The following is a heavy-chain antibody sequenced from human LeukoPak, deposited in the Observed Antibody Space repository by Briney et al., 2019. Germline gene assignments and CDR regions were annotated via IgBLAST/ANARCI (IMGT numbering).Heavy chain of an antibody. CDR1: GYSFTDYY. V-gene: IGHV1-2*02. D-gene: IGHD2-21*01. Sequence: ASVKVSCQTSGYSFTDYYMHWVRQAPGQGLEWMGWINSNSGGTSAAQKFQGRVTMTRDTSITTVYMEVSWLTSDDTAIYYCARADRLHGGPYLIGPWGQGTLVTVSS. CDR3: ARADRLHGGPYLIGP. J-gene: IGHJ5*02. CDR2: INSNSGGT.